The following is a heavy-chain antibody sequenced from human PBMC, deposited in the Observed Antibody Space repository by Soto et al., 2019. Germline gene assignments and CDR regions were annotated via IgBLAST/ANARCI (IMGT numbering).Heavy chain of an antibody. CDR1: GGSISSYY. J-gene: IGHJ4*02. D-gene: IGHD1-26*01. V-gene: IGHV4-4*07. CDR2: VHGSGST. Sequence: PSETLSLTCTVSGGSISSYYWVWIRQPAGKGLECIGRVHGSGSTNYNPSLKRRVTMSVDTSKNQFSLKMTSVTAADTAVYYCAREAVGITTGSDYWGQGTLVTVSS. CDR3: AREAVGITTGSDY.